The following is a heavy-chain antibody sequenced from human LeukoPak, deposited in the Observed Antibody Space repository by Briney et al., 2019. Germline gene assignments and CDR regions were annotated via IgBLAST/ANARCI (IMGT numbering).Heavy chain of an antibody. CDR2: INQDGSVK. CDR3: VRSLDV. Sequence: PGGSLRLSCAVSGFTFSGYWMSWVRQAPGKGLEWVANINQDGSVKYYVDSVKGRFTISRDNAKNSLYLQMNSLRAEDTAVYYCVRSLDVWGQGTTVIVSS. V-gene: IGHV3-7*01. CDR1: GFTFSGYW. J-gene: IGHJ6*02.